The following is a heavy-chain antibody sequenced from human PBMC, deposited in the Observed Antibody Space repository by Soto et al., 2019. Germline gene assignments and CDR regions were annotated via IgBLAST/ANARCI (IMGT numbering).Heavy chain of an antibody. V-gene: IGHV1-18*01. CDR1: GYTFTIYG. Sequence: QVQLVQSGAEVKKPGASVKVSCKSSGYTFTIYGISWVRQGPGQGLEWMGWISAYNGNTKYAQKLQGRVTMTTDTSTSTAYMEVMTLRSDDTAVYYCPRDRAVGPVDYWGQETLVTVSS. CDR2: ISAYNGNT. J-gene: IGHJ4*02. CDR3: PRDRAVGPVDY.